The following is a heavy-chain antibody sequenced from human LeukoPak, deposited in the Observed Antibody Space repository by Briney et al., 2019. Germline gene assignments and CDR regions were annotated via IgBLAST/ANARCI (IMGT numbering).Heavy chain of an antibody. D-gene: IGHD3-3*01. CDR1: GFTFSSYA. CDR2: ISGSGGST. CDR3: ATGQGFRSGYPYYFDY. Sequence: PGGSLRLSCAASGFTFSSYAMSWVRQAPGKGLEWVSAISGSGGSTYYADSVKGRFTISRDNSKNTLYLQMNSLRAEDTAVYYCATGQGFRSGYPYYFDYWGQGTLVTVSS. J-gene: IGHJ4*02. V-gene: IGHV3-23*01.